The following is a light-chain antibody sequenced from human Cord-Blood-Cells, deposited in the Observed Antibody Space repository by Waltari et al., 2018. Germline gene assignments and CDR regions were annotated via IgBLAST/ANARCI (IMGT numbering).Light chain of an antibody. V-gene: IGKV1-39*01. J-gene: IGKJ4*01. CDR2: AAS. CDR1: PSISSY. CDR3: QQSYSTPRLT. Sequence: DIQMTQSPSSLSASVGDIVTITCPASPSISSYLNWYQQKPGKAPKLLIYAASSLQSGVPSRFSGSGSGTDFTLTISSLQPEDFATYYCQQSYSTPRLTFGGGTKVEIK.